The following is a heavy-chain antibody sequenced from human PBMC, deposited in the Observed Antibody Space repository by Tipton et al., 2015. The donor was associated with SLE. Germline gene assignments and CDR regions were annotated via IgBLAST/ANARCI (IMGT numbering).Heavy chain of an antibody. CDR2: IYHSGGT. D-gene: IGHD3-16*01. CDR3: ARGLDRTAFDI. V-gene: IGHV4-59*01. CDR1: GYSIKSYY. Sequence: TLSLTCIVSGYSIKSYYWSWIRQPPGKGLEWIGFIYHSGGTNYNPSLQSRLTISIDKSKNQFSLQLRSVTAADTALYYCARGLDRTAFDIWGQGTNVLVSS. J-gene: IGHJ3*02.